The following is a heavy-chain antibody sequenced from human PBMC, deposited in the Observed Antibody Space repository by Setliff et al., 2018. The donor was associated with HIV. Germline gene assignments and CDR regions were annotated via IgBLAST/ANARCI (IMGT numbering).Heavy chain of an antibody. D-gene: IGHD3-22*01. V-gene: IGHV4-4*07. CDR1: GGSIVSYY. J-gene: IGHJ1*01. CDR2: IYTSGGT. CDR3: ARDLAREGGYWGSDSQGYFQH. Sequence: SETLSLTCIVSGGSIVSYYWSWIRQPAGKGLEWIGRIYTSGGTNYNPSLKSRVTMSVDTSKNQISLKLTSVTAADTAVYYCARDLAREGGYWGSDSQGYFQHWGQGTLVTVSS.